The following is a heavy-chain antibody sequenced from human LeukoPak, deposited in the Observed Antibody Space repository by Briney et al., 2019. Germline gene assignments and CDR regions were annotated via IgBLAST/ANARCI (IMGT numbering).Heavy chain of an antibody. Sequence: GGSLRLSCAGSRYSFTSYAMTWVRQAPGKGLEWVSSINGGGAIKYYAESVKGRFTVSRDNSKNTLFLQMNSLRAEDTAVFYCAKRYGDSTGWFFDFWGQGSLVTVSS. CDR3: AKRYGDSTGWFFDF. CDR1: RYSFTSYA. J-gene: IGHJ4*02. V-gene: IGHV3-23*01. D-gene: IGHD6-13*01. CDR2: INGGGAIK.